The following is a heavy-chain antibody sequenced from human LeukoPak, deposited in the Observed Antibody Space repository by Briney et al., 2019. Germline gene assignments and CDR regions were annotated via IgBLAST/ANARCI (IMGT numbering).Heavy chain of an antibody. CDR3: ARDHLGVDSGSLQHFDY. CDR1: GYTFTSYG. CDR2: ISAYNGNT. J-gene: IGHJ4*02. V-gene: IGHV1-18*01. Sequence: ASVKVSCKASGYTFTSYGISWVRQAPGQGLEWMGWISAYNGNTNYAQKLQGRVTMTTDTSTSTAYIELRSLRSDDTAVYYCARDHLGVDSGSLQHFDYWGQGTLVTVSS. D-gene: IGHD1-26*01.